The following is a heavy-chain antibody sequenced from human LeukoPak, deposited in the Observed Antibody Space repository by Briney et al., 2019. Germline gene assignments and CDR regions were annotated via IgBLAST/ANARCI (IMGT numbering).Heavy chain of an antibody. Sequence: PGGSLRLSCAASGFTFSSYWMSWVRQAPGKGLEWVANIKQDGSEKYYVDSVKGRFTISRDNAKNSLYLQMNSLRAEDTAVYYCARSGFTWIQHPYAMDVWGPGTTVTVSS. V-gene: IGHV3-7*01. CDR3: ARSGFTWIQHPYAMDV. CDR1: GFTFSSYW. D-gene: IGHD5-18*01. CDR2: IKQDGSEK. J-gene: IGHJ6*02.